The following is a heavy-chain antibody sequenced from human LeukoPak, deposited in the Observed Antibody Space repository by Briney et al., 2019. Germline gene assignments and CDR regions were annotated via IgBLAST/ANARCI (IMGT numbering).Heavy chain of an antibody. Sequence: GGSLRLSCAASGFTLSSYSMKWVRQAPGKGLEWVSSISSSSSYIYYADSVKGRFTISRDNAKNSLYLQMNSLRAEDTAVYYCASGYDSRGYYYNHWGQGTLVTVSS. CDR3: ASGYDSRGYYYNH. CDR1: GFTLSSYS. J-gene: IGHJ4*02. CDR2: ISSSSSYI. V-gene: IGHV3-21*01. D-gene: IGHD3-22*01.